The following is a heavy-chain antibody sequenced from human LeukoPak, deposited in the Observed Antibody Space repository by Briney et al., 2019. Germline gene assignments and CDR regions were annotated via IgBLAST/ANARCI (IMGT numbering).Heavy chain of an antibody. CDR2: IKQDGSEK. CDR1: GFTFSSYW. J-gene: IGHJ4*02. V-gene: IGHV3-7*01. D-gene: IGHD1-26*01. CDR3: ARDKETTIY. Sequence: GGSLRLSCAAPGFTFSSYWMSWVRQAPGKGLEWVANIKQDGSEKYYVDSVKGRFTISRDNAKNSLYLQMNSLRAEDTAVYYCARDKETTIYWGQGTLVTVSS.